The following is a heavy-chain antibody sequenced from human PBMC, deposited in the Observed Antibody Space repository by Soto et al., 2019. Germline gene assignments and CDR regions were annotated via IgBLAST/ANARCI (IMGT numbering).Heavy chain of an antibody. D-gene: IGHD4-17*01. J-gene: IGHJ4*02. CDR3: ANYPTTVTSDY. CDR1: GASVSSGSYY. V-gene: IGHV4-61*01. Sequence: PSETLSLTCTVSGASVSSGSYYWSWIRQPPGKGLEWIGYIYYSGSTNYNPSLKSRVTISVDTSKNQFSLKLSSVTAADTAVYYCANYPTTVTSDYWGQGTLDTASS. CDR2: IYYSGST.